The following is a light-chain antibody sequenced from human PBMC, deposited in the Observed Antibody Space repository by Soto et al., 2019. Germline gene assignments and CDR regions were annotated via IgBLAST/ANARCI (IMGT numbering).Light chain of an antibody. J-gene: IGKJ2*01. CDR3: QQYGSSPYT. Sequence: ENVLTQSPGTLSLSPGERATLSCRAGQSITWNYLAWYQQKPGQAPRPLIYGASIRAIGVPDRFSGSGAGTDFTLTISRLEPEDVAVYYCQQYGSSPYTFGQGTKLEIK. CDR1: QSITWNY. CDR2: GAS. V-gene: IGKV3-20*01.